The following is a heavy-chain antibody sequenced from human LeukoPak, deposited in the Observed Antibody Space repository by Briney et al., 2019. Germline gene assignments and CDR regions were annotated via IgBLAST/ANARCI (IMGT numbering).Heavy chain of an antibody. Sequence: GGSLRLCCAASGFTFSSYSMNWVRQAPGKGLEWVSSISSSSSYIYYADSVKGRFTIPRDNAKNSLYLQMNSLRAEDTAVYYCARGAGYCSSTSCIDAFDIWGQGTMVTVSS. CDR1: GFTFSSYS. J-gene: IGHJ3*02. D-gene: IGHD2-2*03. CDR2: ISSSSSYI. CDR3: ARGAGYCSSTSCIDAFDI. V-gene: IGHV3-21*01.